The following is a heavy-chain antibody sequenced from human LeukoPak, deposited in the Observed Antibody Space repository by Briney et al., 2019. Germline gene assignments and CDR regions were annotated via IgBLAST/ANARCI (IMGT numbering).Heavy chain of an antibody. CDR2: IIPMFGTA. D-gene: IGHD6-25*01. CDR1: GGTFSSSA. V-gene: IGHV1-69*13. CDR3: ATDQPPLISAAGVC. Sequence: ASVKVSCKASGGTFSSSAISWVRQAPGQGLEWMGGIIPMFGTANYAQKFQGRVTITADESTSTAYMELRSLRSEDTAAYYCATDQPPLISAAGVCWGQGTLVTVSS. J-gene: IGHJ4*02.